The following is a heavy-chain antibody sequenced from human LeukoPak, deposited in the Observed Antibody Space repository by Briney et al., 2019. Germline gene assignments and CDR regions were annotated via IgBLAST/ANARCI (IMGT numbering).Heavy chain of an antibody. CDR1: GGCISSYY. CDR3: ARVKWLYYYYMDV. D-gene: IGHD6-19*01. J-gene: IGHJ6*03. Sequence: PSETLYLTCNVSGGCISSYYWSWIRQPPGKGLEWMGYIYYDGSTNYNPSLKSRVTISVDTSKNQFSLKLSSVTAADTAVYYCARVKWLYYYYMDVWGKGTTVTVSS. V-gene: IGHV4-59*01. CDR2: IYYDGST.